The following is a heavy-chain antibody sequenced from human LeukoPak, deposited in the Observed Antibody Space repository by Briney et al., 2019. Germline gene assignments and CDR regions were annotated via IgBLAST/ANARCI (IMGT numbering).Heavy chain of an antibody. J-gene: IGHJ3*01. CDR2: ISGSGGST. V-gene: IGHV3-23*01. Sequence: GGSLRLSCAASGFTFSSYAMSWVRQAPGKGLEWVSAISGSGGSTYYAYSVKGRFTISRDKAQNTLFLQMNSLRAEDTAVYYCAREWSAFDFWGQGTMVTVSS. CDR3: AREWSAFDF. CDR1: GFTFSSYA. D-gene: IGHD2-8*01.